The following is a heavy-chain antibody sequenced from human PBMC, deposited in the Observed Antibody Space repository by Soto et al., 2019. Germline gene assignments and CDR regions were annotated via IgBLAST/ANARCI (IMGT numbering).Heavy chain of an antibody. D-gene: IGHD3-3*01. CDR3: ARGYDFWSGYYAPPYYYYGMDV. V-gene: IGHV1-46*01. CDR1: GYTFTSYY. CDR2: INPSGGST. Sequence: GASVKVSCKASGYTFTSYYMHWVRQAPGQGLEWMGIINPSGGSTSYAQKFQGRVTMTRDMSTSTVYMELSSLRSEDTAVYYCARGYDFWSGYYAPPYYYYGMDVWGQGTTVTVSS. J-gene: IGHJ6*02.